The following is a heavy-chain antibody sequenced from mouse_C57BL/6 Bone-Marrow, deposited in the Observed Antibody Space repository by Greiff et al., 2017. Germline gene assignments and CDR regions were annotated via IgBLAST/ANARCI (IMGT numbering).Heavy chain of an antibody. Sequence: EVQLVESGPGLVKPSQSLSLTCSVTGYSITSGYYWNWIRQFPGNKLEWMGYISYDGSNNYNPSLKNRISITRDTSKNQFFLKLNSVTTEDTATYYCARGYYGSSYYDYWGQGTTLTVSS. CDR3: ARGYYGSSYYDY. CDR2: ISYDGSN. D-gene: IGHD1-1*01. CDR1: GYSITSGYY. V-gene: IGHV3-6*01. J-gene: IGHJ2*01.